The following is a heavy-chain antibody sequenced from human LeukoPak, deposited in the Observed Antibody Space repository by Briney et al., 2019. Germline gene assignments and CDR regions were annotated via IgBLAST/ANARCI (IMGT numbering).Heavy chain of an antibody. Sequence: PSQTLSLTCAISGDSVSSSSAAWNWIRQSPSRGLELLGRTYYRSKWYNDYAVSVKSRITINPDTSKNQFSLQLNSVTPEDTAVYYCAREAGIAAAGNWFDPWGQGTLVTVSS. V-gene: IGHV6-1*01. CDR3: AREAGIAAAGNWFDP. CDR2: TYYRSKWYN. CDR1: GDSVSSSSAA. J-gene: IGHJ5*02. D-gene: IGHD6-13*01.